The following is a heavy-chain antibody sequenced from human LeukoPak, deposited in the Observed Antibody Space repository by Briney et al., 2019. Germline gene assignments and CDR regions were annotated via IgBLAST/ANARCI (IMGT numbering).Heavy chain of an antibody. CDR3: ARIVVVPAAKVDYYYYMDV. J-gene: IGHJ6*03. V-gene: IGHV4-38-2*02. Sequence: PSETLSLTCTVSGYSISSDYYWGWIRQPPGRGLEWIGNIFHNGNTYYNPSLKSRVTISVDTSKNQFSLKLSSVTAADTAVYYCARIVVVPAAKVDYYYYMDVWGKGTTVTVSS. CDR1: GYSISSDYY. D-gene: IGHD2-2*01. CDR2: IFHNGNT.